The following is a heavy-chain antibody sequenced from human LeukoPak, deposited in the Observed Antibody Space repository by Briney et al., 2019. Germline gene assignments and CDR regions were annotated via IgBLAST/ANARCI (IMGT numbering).Heavy chain of an antibody. D-gene: IGHD3-9*01. J-gene: IGHJ2*01. CDR1: GFTFSNYA. CDR2: ITSDGGNT. Sequence: GGSLRLSCAASGFTFSNYAMHWVRQAPGKGLEYVSAITSDGGNTYYANSVKGRFTISRDNSKNTLYLQMGSLRTDDMALYYCARVTDSDDFDYLYENRYFDLWGRGTLVTVSS. V-gene: IGHV3-64*01. CDR3: ARVTDSDDFDYLYENRYFDL.